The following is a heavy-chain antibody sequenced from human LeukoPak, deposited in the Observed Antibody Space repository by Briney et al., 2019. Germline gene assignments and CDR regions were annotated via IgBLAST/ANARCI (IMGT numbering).Heavy chain of an antibody. V-gene: IGHV3-48*04. CDR1: GFTFSDYT. D-gene: IGHD5-18*01. Sequence: QTRGSLRLSCEVSGFTFSDYTMTWVRQAPGKGLEWVSYISTSSSTIYYADSVKGRFTISRDNTKNSLYLQMNSLRAEDTAVYYCARIPSGYTLGYGYYYYYMDVWGKGATVTVSS. J-gene: IGHJ6*03. CDR3: ARIPSGYTLGYGYYYYYMDV. CDR2: ISTSSSTI.